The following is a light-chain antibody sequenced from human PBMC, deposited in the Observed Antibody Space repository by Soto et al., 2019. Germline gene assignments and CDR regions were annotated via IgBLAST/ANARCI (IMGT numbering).Light chain of an antibody. CDR3: QQYGDSPWT. J-gene: IGKJ1*01. Sequence: EVVLTQSPGTLSLSPGERVTLSCRASQSVSSNCLAWYQQRPGQAPRLLIYGASSRAAGLPDRFSGSGSGTDFTLTISRVEPEDFAVYSCQQYGDSPWTFGQGTKVEIK. CDR1: QSVSSNC. CDR2: GAS. V-gene: IGKV3-20*01.